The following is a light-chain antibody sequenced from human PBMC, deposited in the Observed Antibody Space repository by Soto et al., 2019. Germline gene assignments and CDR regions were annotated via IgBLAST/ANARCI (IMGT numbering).Light chain of an antibody. V-gene: IGLV2-14*01. CDR2: DVS. J-gene: IGLJ2*01. CDR3: SSYTSSSTLGLV. Sequence: ALTQPASVSGSPGQSITISCTGTSSDVGGYNYVSWYQQHPGKAPKLMIYDVSNRPSGVSNRFSGSKSGNTASLTISGLQAEDEADYYCSSYTSSSTLGLVFGGGTKLTVL. CDR1: SSDVGGYNY.